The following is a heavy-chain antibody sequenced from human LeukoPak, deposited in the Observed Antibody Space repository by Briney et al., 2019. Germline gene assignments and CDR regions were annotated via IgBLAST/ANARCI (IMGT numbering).Heavy chain of an antibody. CDR3: AKCPYDFWSGYPIYYFDY. D-gene: IGHD3-3*01. V-gene: IGHV3-23*01. Sequence: GGSLRLSCAASGFTFSNHAMSWVRQAPGKGLEWVSAISGSAGTTYYADSVKGRFTISRDNSKNTLYLQMNSLRAEDTAMYYCAKCPYDFWSGYPIYYFDYWGQGTLVTVSS. CDR2: ISGSAGTT. CDR1: GFTFSNHA. J-gene: IGHJ4*02.